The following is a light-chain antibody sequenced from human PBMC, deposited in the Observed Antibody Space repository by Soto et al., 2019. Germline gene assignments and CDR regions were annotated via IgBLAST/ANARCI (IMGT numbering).Light chain of an antibody. CDR2: GAS. Sequence: EIVLTRSPGTLSLSPGERATLSGRASQSVSSSYLAWYQQKPGQAPRLLIYGASSRATGIPDRFSGSGSGTDFTLTISRLEPEDFAVYYCQQYGSSPPITFGQGTRLEI. V-gene: IGKV3-20*01. J-gene: IGKJ5*01. CDR1: QSVSSSY. CDR3: QQYGSSPPIT.